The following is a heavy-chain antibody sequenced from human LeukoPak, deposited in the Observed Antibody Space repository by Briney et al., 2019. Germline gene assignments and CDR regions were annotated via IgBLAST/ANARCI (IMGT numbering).Heavy chain of an antibody. V-gene: IGHV1-18*04. CDR1: GYTFINYG. CDR2: ISPYNGDT. D-gene: IGHD1-26*01. CDR3: VRGSGSHYYVDY. J-gene: IGHJ4*02. Sequence: GSVKVSCKASGYTFINYGISWVRQAPGQGLEWMGWISPYNGDTDYAQKVQGRVTMTTDTSTSTAYMELRSLTSDDTAVYYCVRGSGSHYYVDYWGQGSLVTVSS.